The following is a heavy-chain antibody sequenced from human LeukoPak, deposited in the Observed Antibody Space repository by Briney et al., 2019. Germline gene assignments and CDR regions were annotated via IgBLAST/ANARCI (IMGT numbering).Heavy chain of an antibody. CDR2: INPDDTG. J-gene: IGHJ4*02. Sequence: PGGSLRLSCLASGFTFSASSMTWVRQVPGKGLEWVSAINPDDTGYYADSVRGRFTVSRDTSKNTLYLQLNRLRAEDTAVYYCARDKGTSYLSSFDYWGQGTLVTVSS. D-gene: IGHD6-6*01. CDR1: GFTFSASS. CDR3: ARDKGTSYLSSFDY. V-gene: IGHV3-23*01.